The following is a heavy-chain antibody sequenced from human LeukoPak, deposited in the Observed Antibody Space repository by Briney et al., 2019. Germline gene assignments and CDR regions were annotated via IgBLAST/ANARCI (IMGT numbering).Heavy chain of an antibody. V-gene: IGHV4-59*01. Sequence: SETLSLTCTVSRAYISSYYWTWIRQSPGKGLEWIGYIHYGGTTNYSPSLKSRVIMSVDTAKNQFSLKMSSVTAADTAVYYCASLTTRYYFMDVWGKGATVTVSS. J-gene: IGHJ6*03. CDR1: RAYISSYY. CDR3: ASLTTRYYFMDV. D-gene: IGHD4-11*01. CDR2: IHYGGTT.